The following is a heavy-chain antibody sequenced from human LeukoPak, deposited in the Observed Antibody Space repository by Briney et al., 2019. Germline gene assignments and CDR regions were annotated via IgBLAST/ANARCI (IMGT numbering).Heavy chain of an antibody. J-gene: IGHJ3*02. Sequence: KASETLSLTCTVSGGSISSSSYYWGWIRQPPGKGLEWIACISYSGSTKYNPSLKSRVTISVDTSKNQFSLKLSSVTAADTAVYYCAGVPYYYDSSGYGGIWGQGTMVTVSS. D-gene: IGHD3-22*01. CDR2: ISYSGST. V-gene: IGHV4-39*01. CDR3: AGVPYYYDSSGYGGI. CDR1: GGSISSSSYY.